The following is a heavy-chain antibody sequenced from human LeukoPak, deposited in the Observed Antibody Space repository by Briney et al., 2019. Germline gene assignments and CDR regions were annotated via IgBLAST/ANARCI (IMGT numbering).Heavy chain of an antibody. V-gene: IGHV3-74*01. J-gene: IGHJ4*02. CDR3: ARDKLRWPPFDY. D-gene: IGHD4-23*01. CDR2: IHSDEIST. CDR1: GFTFSSYW. Sequence: PGGSLRLSCVASGFTFSSYWMHWVRQAPGKGLVWVSHIHSDEISTAYADSVKGRFTISRDNTKNTLYLQMNSLRVEDTAVYYCARDKLRWPPFDYWGQGTLVTVSS.